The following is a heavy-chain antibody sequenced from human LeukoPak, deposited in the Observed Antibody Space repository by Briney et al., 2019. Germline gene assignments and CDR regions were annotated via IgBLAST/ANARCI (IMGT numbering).Heavy chain of an antibody. V-gene: IGHV4-30-4*01. CDR3: AGYDILTGYAGGYWYFDL. Sequence: ASQTLSLTCTVSGGSISSGDYSWSWIRQPPGKGLEWIGYIYYSGSTYCNPSLKSRVTISVDTSKNQFSLKLSSVTAADTAVYYCAGYDILTGYAGGYWYFDLWGRGTLVTVSS. J-gene: IGHJ2*01. CDR1: GGSISSGDYS. D-gene: IGHD3-9*01. CDR2: IYYSGST.